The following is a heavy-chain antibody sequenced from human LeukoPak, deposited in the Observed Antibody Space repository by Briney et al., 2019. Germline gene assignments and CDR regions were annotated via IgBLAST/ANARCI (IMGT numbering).Heavy chain of an antibody. CDR1: GFTFSNYG. D-gene: IGHD3-22*01. CDR2: ISVSGGVT. V-gene: IGHV3-23*01. CDR3: AKSGYSDRSGYYAAYYFDY. J-gene: IGHJ4*02. Sequence: GGSLRLSCAASGFTFSNYGMSWARQAPGRGLEWVSGISVSGGVTSYVDSVKGRFTISRDNSKNTLYLQMNSLRAEDTGVYYCAKSGYSDRSGYYAAYYFDYWGQGTLVTVSS.